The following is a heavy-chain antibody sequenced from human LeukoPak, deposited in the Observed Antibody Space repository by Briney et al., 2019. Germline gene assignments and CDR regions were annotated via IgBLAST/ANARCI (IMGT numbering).Heavy chain of an antibody. CDR1: GFTFSSYA. CDR2: ISYDGSHK. J-gene: IGHJ3*02. V-gene: IGHV3-30-3*01. Sequence: QPGRSLRLSCAASGFTFSSYAMHWVRQAPGKGLEWVPVISYDGSHKYYADSVKGRFTISRDNSKNTLYLQMNSLRAEDKAVDYCARERDYGGTLWGDVDIWPKETMVTVSS. D-gene: IGHD4-23*01. CDR3: ARERDYGGTLWGDVDI.